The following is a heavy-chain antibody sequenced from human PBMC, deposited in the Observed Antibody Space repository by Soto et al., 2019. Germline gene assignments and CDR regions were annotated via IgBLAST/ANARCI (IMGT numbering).Heavy chain of an antibody. CDR1: GFTFSSYA. J-gene: IGHJ4*02. CDR3: AKEGLMYYDILTGLDY. CDR2: ISGSGGST. D-gene: IGHD3-9*01. Sequence: GGSLRLSCAASGFTFSSYAISWVRQAPGKGLEWVSAISGSGGSTYYADSVKGRFTISRDNSKNTLYLQMNSLRAEDTAVYYCAKEGLMYYDILTGLDYWGQGTLVTVSS. V-gene: IGHV3-23*01.